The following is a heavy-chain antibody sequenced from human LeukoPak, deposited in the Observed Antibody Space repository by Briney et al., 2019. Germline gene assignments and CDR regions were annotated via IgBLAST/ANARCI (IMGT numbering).Heavy chain of an antibody. Sequence: PSDTLSLTCTASGHSIPSYRYYWSWIPQLPGKGLEWIGYICCGGRTKYNPSLKSRITMSVDSSKNQFSLKLSAVTAADTATYYCVTPYCGSSSCLDVFDIWGQGTMVAVSS. D-gene: IGHD6-13*01. CDR3: VTPYCGSSSCLDVFDI. CDR1: GHSIPSYRYY. V-gene: IGHV4-30-4*02. J-gene: IGHJ3*02. CDR2: ICCGGRT.